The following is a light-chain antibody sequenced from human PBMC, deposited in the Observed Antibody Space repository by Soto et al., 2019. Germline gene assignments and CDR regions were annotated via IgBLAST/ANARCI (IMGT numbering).Light chain of an antibody. CDR3: HQYDSWT. Sequence: EIVLTQSPATLSLSPGARAPLSCRASQSVGSFLAWYQQKPGQAPRLLMYSASSRATGIPDRFSGSGSGTDFTLTISRLEPEDFAVYYCHQYDSWTCGQGTKVDIK. J-gene: IGKJ1*01. CDR2: SAS. V-gene: IGKV3-20*01. CDR1: QSVGSF.